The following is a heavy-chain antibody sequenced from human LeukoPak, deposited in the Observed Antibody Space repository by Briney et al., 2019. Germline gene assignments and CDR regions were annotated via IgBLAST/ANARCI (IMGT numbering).Heavy chain of an antibody. CDR1: GFALSSHG. D-gene: IGHD3-16*01. Sequence: GGSLRLSCAASGFALSSHGMHWVRQAPGKGLEWVAVTGNTGLAKYFAEFAKGRFTISRDNSKNTLYLETNSLRHEDTAVYYCAREATWGNWYFDLWGRGTLVAVSS. J-gene: IGHJ2*01. CDR3: AREATWGNWYFDL. CDR2: TGNTGLAK. V-gene: IGHV3-30*03.